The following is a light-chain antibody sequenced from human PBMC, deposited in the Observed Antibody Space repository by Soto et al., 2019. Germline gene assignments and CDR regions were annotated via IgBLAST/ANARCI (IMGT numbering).Light chain of an antibody. CDR3: AAWDDSLNGRYV. CDR2: GNN. J-gene: IGLJ1*01. CDR1: SSNIGSNT. Sequence: QSVLTQPPSASGTPGQRVTISCSGSSSNIGSNTVTWYRQLPGTAPKLLIYGNNQRPSGVPDRFSGSKSGTSASLAISGLQSEDEADYYCAAWDDSLNGRYVFGTGTQLTVL. V-gene: IGLV1-44*01.